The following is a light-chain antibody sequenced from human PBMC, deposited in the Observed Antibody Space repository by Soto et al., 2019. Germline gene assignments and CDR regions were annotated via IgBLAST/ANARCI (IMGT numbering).Light chain of an antibody. V-gene: IGLV2-14*01. CDR2: DVS. CDR3: SSYTTSSNYNYV. Sequence: QSVLTQPASVSGSPGQSITISCTGTSSDVGGYNYVSWYQQHPGKAPKLMIYDVSNRPSGVCNRFSGSKSGNTPSLTISGLQAEDEADYYSSSYTTSSNYNYVFGAGTKLTVL. J-gene: IGLJ1*01. CDR1: SSDVGGYNY.